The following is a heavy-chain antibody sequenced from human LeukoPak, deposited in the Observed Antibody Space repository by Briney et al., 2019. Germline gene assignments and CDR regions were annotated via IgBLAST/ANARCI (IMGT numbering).Heavy chain of an antibody. CDR3: ARRSGSYWGPFDY. V-gene: IGHV4-59*08. J-gene: IGHJ4*02. CDR1: GGSISSYY. D-gene: IGHD1-26*01. Sequence: PSETLSLTCTVSGGSISSYYWSWIRQPPGKGLEWIAYIYYSGSTNYNPSLKSRVTISVDTSRTQFSLRLSSVTAADTAVYYCARRSGSYWGPFDYWGQGTLVTVSS. CDR2: IYYSGST.